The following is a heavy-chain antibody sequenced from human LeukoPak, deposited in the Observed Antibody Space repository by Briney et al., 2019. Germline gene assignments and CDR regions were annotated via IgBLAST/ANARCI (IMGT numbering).Heavy chain of an antibody. J-gene: IGHJ4*02. CDR3: ARVVWELQYFDY. V-gene: IGHV4-39*07. D-gene: IGHD1-26*01. CDR2: IYDTGST. Sequence: SETLSLTCTVSGGSISSSSYSWAWIRQPPGKGLEWIGSIYDTGSTYYNPSLMSRVTVSVDKSKNHFSLKLTSVTAADTAVYYCARVVWELQYFDYWGQGTLVTVSS. CDR1: GGSISSSSYS.